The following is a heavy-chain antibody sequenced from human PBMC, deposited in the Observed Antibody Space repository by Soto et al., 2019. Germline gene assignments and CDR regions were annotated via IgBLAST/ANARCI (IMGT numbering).Heavy chain of an antibody. CDR2: IYYSGST. CDR3: ARSPAVYYGMDV. CDR1: GGSISSYY. J-gene: IGHJ6*02. Sequence: SETLSLTCTVSGGSISSYYWSWIRQPPGKGLEWIGYIYYSGSTNYNPSLKSRVTISVDTSKNQFSLKLSSVTAADTAVYYCARSPAVYYGMDVWGQGTTVTGSS. V-gene: IGHV4-59*01.